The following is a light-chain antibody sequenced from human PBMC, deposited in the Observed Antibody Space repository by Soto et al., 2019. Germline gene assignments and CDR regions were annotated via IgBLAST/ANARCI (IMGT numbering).Light chain of an antibody. J-gene: IGLJ6*01. V-gene: IGLV1-47*01. CDR1: SSNIGNNF. CDR2: RSS. CDR3: AAWEDSLSGPV. Sequence: QLVLTQPPSVSGTPGQRVIIACSGSSSNIGNNFVYWYQQSPGMAPKLLIYRSSQRPSGVPERFSGSKSGTSASLAISGLRSEDEADYFCAAWEDSLSGPVFGRGTKVTVL.